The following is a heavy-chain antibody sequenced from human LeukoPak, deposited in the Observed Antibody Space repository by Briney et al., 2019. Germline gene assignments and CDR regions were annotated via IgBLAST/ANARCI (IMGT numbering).Heavy chain of an antibody. CDR1: GYTFTSYD. CDR3: AIRYGSGEKYYYYYYMDV. CDR2: MNPNSGNT. V-gene: IGHV1-8*01. D-gene: IGHD3-10*01. Sequence: GASVKVSCKVSGYTFTSYDINWVRHGTGQGLEWMGWMNPNSGNTGYAQKFQGRVTMTRNTSISTAYMELSSLRSEDTAVYYCAIRYGSGEKYYYYYYMDVWGKGTTVTVSS. J-gene: IGHJ6*03.